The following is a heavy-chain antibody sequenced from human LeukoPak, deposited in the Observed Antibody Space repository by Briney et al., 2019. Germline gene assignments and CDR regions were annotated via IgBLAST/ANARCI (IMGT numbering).Heavy chain of an antibody. V-gene: IGHV3-30*18. CDR3: AKDHYYGSGSLRYYYYYGMDV. J-gene: IGHJ6*04. D-gene: IGHD3-10*01. CDR1: GFTFSSYG. CDR2: ISYDGSNK. Sequence: GGSLRLSCAASGFTFSSYGMHWVRQAPGKGLEWVAVISYDGSNKYYADSVKGRFTISRDNSKNTLYLQMNSLRAEDTAVYYCAKDHYYGSGSLRYYYYYGMDVWGKGTTVTVSS.